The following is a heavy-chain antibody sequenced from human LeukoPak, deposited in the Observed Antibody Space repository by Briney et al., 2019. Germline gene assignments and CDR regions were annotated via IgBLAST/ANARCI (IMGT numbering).Heavy chain of an antibody. CDR2: ISGSGGST. V-gene: IGHV3-23*01. CDR3: AAIDRVYYYYGMDV. Sequence: GVCLRLSCAASGFTFSSYAMSWVRQAPGKGLEWVSAISGSGGSTYYADSVKGRFAISRDNSKNTLYLQMNSLRAEDTAVYYCAAIDRVYYYYGMDVWGQGTTVTVSS. J-gene: IGHJ6*02. D-gene: IGHD3-22*01. CDR1: GFTFSSYA.